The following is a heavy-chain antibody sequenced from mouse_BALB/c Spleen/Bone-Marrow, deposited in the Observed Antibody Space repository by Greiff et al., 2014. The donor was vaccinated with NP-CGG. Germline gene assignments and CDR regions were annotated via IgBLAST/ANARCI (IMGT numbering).Heavy chain of an antibody. D-gene: IGHD1-2*01. CDR3: ARDRTTATLYWYFDV. V-gene: IGHV7-3*02. CDR1: GFTFTDYY. J-gene: IGHJ1*01. Sequence: EVNLVESGGGLVQPGGSLRLSCATSGFTFTDYYMSWVRQPPGKALEWLGFIRKKANGYTTEYSASVKGRFTISRDNSQSILYLQMNTLRAEDSATYYCARDRTTATLYWYFDVWGAGTTVTVSS. CDR2: IRKKANGYTT.